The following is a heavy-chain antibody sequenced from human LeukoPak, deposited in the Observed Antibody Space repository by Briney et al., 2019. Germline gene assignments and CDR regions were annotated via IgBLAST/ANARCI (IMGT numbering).Heavy chain of an antibody. D-gene: IGHD1-26*01. Sequence: SQTLSLTCTVSGGSISSGGYYWSWIRQHPGKGLEWIGYIYYSGSTYYNPSLKSRVTISVDTSKNQFSLKLSSVTAADTAVYYCARGKGVGARARFDPWGQGTLVTVSS. V-gene: IGHV4-31*03. CDR2: IYYSGST. J-gene: IGHJ5*02. CDR1: GGSISSGGYY. CDR3: ARGKGVGARARFDP.